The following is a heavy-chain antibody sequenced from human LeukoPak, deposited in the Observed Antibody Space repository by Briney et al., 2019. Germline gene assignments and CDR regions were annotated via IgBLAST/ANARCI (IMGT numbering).Heavy chain of an antibody. D-gene: IGHD6-6*01. J-gene: IGHJ6*03. CDR2: ISWDGAST. CDR3: AKEGYSSSSPSVYYYSYYMDV. V-gene: IGHV3-43*01. Sequence: GGSLRLSCAASGLTFDDYTIHSVRQAPGKGLELVSLISWDGASTYYADSMKGRFTISRDNSKNSLYLQMNSLRTEDTALYYCAKEGYSSSSPSVYYYSYYMDVWGKGTTVTVSS. CDR1: GLTFDDYT.